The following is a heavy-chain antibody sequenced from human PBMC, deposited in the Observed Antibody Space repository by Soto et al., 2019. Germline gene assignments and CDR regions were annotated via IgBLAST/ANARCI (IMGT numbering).Heavy chain of an antibody. CDR3: ARDPSHYYGSGTWYLDL. CDR2: IAYDGSNK. Sequence: QVQLVESGGGGVQPGGSLRLSCAASGYTFSSYAMHWVRQAPGKGLEWVAIIAYDGSNKYYADSVKGRFTISRDNSKKTLYLQMDSLRPEDTAVYYCARDPSHYYGSGTWYLDLWGRGTLVTVSS. J-gene: IGHJ2*01. V-gene: IGHV3-30-3*01. CDR1: GYTFSSYA. D-gene: IGHD3-10*01.